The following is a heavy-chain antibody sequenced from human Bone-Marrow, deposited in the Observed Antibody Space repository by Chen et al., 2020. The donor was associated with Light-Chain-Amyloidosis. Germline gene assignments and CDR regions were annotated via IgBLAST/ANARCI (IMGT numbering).Heavy chain of an antibody. CDR1: GFAFSSYA. Sequence: EVQLVESGGGLLQRGGSLRLSCAASGFAFSSYAMRWVRQAPGKGLGGVSTIRGGGGSRYYGDSVKGRLTISRDNSKNALFLQMSSLRAEDTAVYYCAKDISYDDILPGYPADAFDIWGQGTMVTVSS. D-gene: IGHD3-9*01. V-gene: IGHV3-23*04. J-gene: IGHJ3*02. CDR3: AKDISYDDILPGYPADAFDI. CDR2: IRGGGGSR.